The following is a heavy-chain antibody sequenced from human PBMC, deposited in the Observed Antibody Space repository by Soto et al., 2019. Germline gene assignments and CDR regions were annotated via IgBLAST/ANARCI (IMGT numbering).Heavy chain of an antibody. CDR1: GYTFTGYY. J-gene: IGHJ4*02. CDR3: ARDPGAAVAGFDY. D-gene: IGHD6-19*01. V-gene: IGHV1-2*04. CDR2: INPNSGGT. Sequence: QVQLVQSGAEVKKPGASVKVSCKASGYTFTGYYMHWVRQAPGQGLEWMGWINPNSGGTNYAQKFQGWVTMTRDTSISPAYMELSRLRSDDTAVYYCARDPGAAVAGFDYWGQGTLVTVSS.